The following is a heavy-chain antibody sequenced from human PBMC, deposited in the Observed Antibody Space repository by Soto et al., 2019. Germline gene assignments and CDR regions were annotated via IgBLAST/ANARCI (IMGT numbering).Heavy chain of an antibody. CDR1: GGAISSGDYY. Sequence: SETLSLTCTVSGGAISSGDYYWSWIRQPPGKGLEWIGYIYYSGSTYYNPSLKSRVTISVDTSKNQFSLKLSSVTAADTAVYYCARGHYPYYYGMDVWGQGTTVTVSS. CDR3: ARGHYPYYYGMDV. J-gene: IGHJ6*02. D-gene: IGHD3-10*01. V-gene: IGHV4-30-4*01. CDR2: IYYSGST.